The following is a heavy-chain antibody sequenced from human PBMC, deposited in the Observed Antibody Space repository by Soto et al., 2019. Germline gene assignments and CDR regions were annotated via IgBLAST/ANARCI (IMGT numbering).Heavy chain of an antibody. CDR2: IYYSGST. CDR1: GGSFSGYY. CDR3: ARHPTSITIFGVVINWFDP. V-gene: IGHV4-39*01. Sequence: SETLSLTCAVYGGSFSGYYWGWIRQPPGKGLEWIGSIYYSGSTYYNPSLKSRVTISVDTSKNQFSLKLSSVTAADTAVYYCARHPTSITIFGVVINWFDPWGQGTLVTVSS. D-gene: IGHD3-3*01. J-gene: IGHJ5*02.